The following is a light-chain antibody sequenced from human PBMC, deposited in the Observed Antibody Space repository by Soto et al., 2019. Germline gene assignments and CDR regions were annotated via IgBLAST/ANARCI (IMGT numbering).Light chain of an antibody. V-gene: IGKV1-33*01. CDR1: QNINNY. Sequence: DIQMTQSPSSLSASVGDRVTITCRASQNINNYLNWYQQKPGRAPKLLIYDASNLEAGVRSRFRGSGSGTDFTFTISRLQPEDIATYYCQQYENLPTFGQGTLLEI. CDR2: DAS. J-gene: IGKJ5*01. CDR3: QQYENLPT.